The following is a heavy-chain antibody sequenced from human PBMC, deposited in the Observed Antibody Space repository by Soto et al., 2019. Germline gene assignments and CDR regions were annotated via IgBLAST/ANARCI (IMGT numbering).Heavy chain of an antibody. V-gene: IGHV1-69*02. D-gene: IGHD2-2*01. Sequence: SVKVSCKASGGTFSSYTISWVRQAPGQGLEWMGRIIPILGIANYAQKFQGRVTITADKFTSTAYMELSSLRSEDTAVYYCARSCSSTSCSEGSYYYYGMDVWGQ. CDR1: GGTFSSYT. CDR2: IIPILGIA. CDR3: ARSCSSTSCSEGSYYYYGMDV. J-gene: IGHJ6*02.